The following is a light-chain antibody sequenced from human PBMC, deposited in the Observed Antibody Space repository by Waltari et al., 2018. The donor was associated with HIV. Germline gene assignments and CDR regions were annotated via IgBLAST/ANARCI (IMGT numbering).Light chain of an antibody. CDR2: EDT. CDR1: ALAKTY. J-gene: IGLJ1*01. Sequence: SYELTQPPSVPLSPGQPARITCSADALAKTYAYWYQQKSGQAPVLIIDEDTKRPSGIPDRFSGSSSGAMATLTISGAQLEDEGDYYCYSTDSSGYLFVFGTGTKVTVL. CDR3: YSTDSSGYLFV. V-gene: IGLV3-10*01.